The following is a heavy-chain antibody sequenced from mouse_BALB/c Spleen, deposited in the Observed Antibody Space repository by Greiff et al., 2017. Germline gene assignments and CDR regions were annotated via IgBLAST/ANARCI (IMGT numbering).Heavy chain of an antibody. CDR1: GFNIKDTY. D-gene: IGHD2-3*01. CDR3: AREGDGYPYFDY. V-gene: IGHV14-3*02. J-gene: IGHJ2*01. Sequence: EVQLQESGAELVKPGASVKLSCPASGFNIKDTYMHWVKQRPEQGLEWIGRIDPANGNTKYDPKFQGKATITADTSSNTAYLQLSSLTSEDTAVYYCAREGDGYPYFDYWGQGTTRTGSS. CDR2: IDPANGNT.